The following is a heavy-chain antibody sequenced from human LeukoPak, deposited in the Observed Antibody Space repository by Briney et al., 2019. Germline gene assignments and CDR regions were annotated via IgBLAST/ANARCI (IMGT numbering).Heavy chain of an antibody. Sequence: GGSLRLSCAASGFTVSSNYMSWVRQPPATGLEWVLVIYSGGSTYYADSVKGRFTISRDNSKNTLYLQMNSLRAEDTAVYYCARTGGYYGYYFDYWGQGTLVTVSS. V-gene: IGHV3-53*01. CDR3: ARTGGYYGYYFDY. J-gene: IGHJ4*02. D-gene: IGHD4-17*01. CDR2: IYSGGST. CDR1: GFTVSSNY.